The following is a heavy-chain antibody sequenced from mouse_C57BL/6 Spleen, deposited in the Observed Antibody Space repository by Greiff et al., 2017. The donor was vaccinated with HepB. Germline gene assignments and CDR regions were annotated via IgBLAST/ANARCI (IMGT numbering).Heavy chain of an antibody. CDR3: ARNGIYYDYDEGTWFAY. V-gene: IGHV2-2*01. J-gene: IGHJ3*01. Sequence: VQLQQSGPGLVQPSQSLSITCTVSGFSLTSYGVHWVRQSPGKGLEWLGVIWSGGSTDYNAAFISRLSISKDNSKSQVFFKMNSLQADDTAIYYCARNGIYYDYDEGTWFAYWGQGTLVTVSA. D-gene: IGHD2-4*01. CDR1: GFSLTSYG. CDR2: IWSGGST.